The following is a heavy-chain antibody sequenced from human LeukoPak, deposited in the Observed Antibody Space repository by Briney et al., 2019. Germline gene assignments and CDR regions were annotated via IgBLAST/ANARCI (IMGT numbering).Heavy chain of an antibody. D-gene: IGHD1-26*01. J-gene: IGHJ3*02. CDR1: GYSFTSYW. CDR3: ARQGGSYYDAFDI. V-gene: IGHV5-51*01. Sequence: GESLKISCKGSGYSFTSYWIGWVRQMPGKGLEWMGIIYPGDSDSRYSPSFQGQVTISADKSISTAYLQWSSLKTSDTAMYYCARQGGSYYDAFDIWGQGTMVTVSS. CDR2: IYPGDSDS.